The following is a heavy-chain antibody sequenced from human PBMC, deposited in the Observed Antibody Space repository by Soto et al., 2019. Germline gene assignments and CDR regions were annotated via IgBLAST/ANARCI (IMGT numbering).Heavy chain of an antibody. CDR2: IYPGDSDT. Sequence: GESLKISCKGSGYSFTSYWIGWVRQMPGKGLEWMGIIYPGDSDTRYSPSFQGQVTISADKSISTAYLQWSSLKASDTAMYYCARPMYYDILTGSGIFTDFDYRGQGTLVTVSS. J-gene: IGHJ4*02. CDR3: ARPMYYDILTGSGIFTDFDY. V-gene: IGHV5-51*01. CDR1: GYSFTSYW. D-gene: IGHD3-9*01.